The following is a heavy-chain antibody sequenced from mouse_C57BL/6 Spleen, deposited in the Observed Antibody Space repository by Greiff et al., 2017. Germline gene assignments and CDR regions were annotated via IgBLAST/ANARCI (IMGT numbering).Heavy chain of an antibody. CDR2: ISSGGDYI. J-gene: IGHJ1*03. D-gene: IGHD2-2*01. Sequence: EVQVVESGEGLVKPGGSLKLSCAASGFTFSSYAMSWVRQTPEKRLEWVAYISSGGDYIYYADTVKGRFTISRDNARNTLYLQMSSLKSEDTAMYYCTRAGLRLKWYFDVWGTGTTVTVSS. CDR3: TRAGLRLKWYFDV. V-gene: IGHV5-9-1*02. CDR1: GFTFSSYA.